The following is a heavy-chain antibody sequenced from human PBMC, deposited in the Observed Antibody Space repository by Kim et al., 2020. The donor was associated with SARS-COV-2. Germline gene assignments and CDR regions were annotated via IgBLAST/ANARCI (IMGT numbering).Heavy chain of an antibody. V-gene: IGHV4-31*03. D-gene: IGHD2-2*02. J-gene: IGHJ3*02. CDR1: GGSISSGGYY. Sequence: SETLSLTCTVSGGSISSGGYYWSWIRQHPGKGLEWIGYIYYSGSTYYNPSLKSRVTISVDTSKNQFSLKLSSVTAADTAVYYCAREGVVVVPAAIDNDAFDIWGQGTMVTVSS. CDR3: AREGVVVVPAAIDNDAFDI. CDR2: IYYSGST.